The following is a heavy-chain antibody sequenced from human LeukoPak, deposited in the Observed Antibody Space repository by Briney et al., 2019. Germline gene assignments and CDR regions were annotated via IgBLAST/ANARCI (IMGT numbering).Heavy chain of an antibody. Sequence: SETLSLTCAVSGYSISSGYYWGWIRQPPGKGLEWIGSFYHSGSTYYYSSLKSRVTISVDTSKNQFFLKLTSVTAADTAVYYCARGLGTSSVDYWGQGTLVTVSS. CDR3: ARGLGTSSVDY. J-gene: IGHJ4*02. CDR2: FYHSGST. V-gene: IGHV4-38-2*01. D-gene: IGHD6-6*01. CDR1: GYSISSGYY.